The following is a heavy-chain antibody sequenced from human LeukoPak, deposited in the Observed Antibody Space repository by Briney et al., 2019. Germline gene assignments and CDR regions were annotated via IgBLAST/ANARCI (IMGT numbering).Heavy chain of an antibody. CDR2: IYSSGST. Sequence: SETLSLTCSVTRGSISSYYWSWIRQPAGKGLEWIGRIYSSGSTNHTPSSKSRVTMSVDTSKNQFPLKLNSVTAADTAVYYCARDPSHFRGFFDNWGQGILVTVSS. CDR1: RGSISSYY. D-gene: IGHD2-2*01. CDR3: ARDPSHFRGFFDN. V-gene: IGHV4-4*07. J-gene: IGHJ5*02.